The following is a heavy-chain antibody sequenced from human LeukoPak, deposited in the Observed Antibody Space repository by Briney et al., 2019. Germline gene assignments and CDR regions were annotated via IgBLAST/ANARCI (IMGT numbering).Heavy chain of an antibody. CDR3: ARDVSIAARPFDY. Sequence: PGGSLRLSCAASGFTFSSYSMNWVRQAPRKGLEWVSYISSSSSTIHYADSVKGRFTISRDNAKNSLYLQMNSLRAEDTAVYYCARDVSIAARPFDYWGQGTLVTVSS. CDR1: GFTFSSYS. CDR2: ISSSSSTI. D-gene: IGHD6-6*01. V-gene: IGHV3-48*01. J-gene: IGHJ4*02.